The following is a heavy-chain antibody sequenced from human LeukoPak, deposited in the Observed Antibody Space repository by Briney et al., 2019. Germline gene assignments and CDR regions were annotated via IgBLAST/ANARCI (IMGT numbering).Heavy chain of an antibody. CDR1: GGSISNYY. V-gene: IGHV4-59*01. J-gene: IGHJ4*02. Sequence: SETLSLTCTVSGGSISNYYWSWIRQPPGKGLEWIGYIYYTGSTNYNPSLKSRVTISVDTSKNQFSLKLTSVTAANTAVYYCARYASSWFGGYYFDYWGQGTLVTVSS. D-gene: IGHD6-13*01. CDR2: IYYTGST. CDR3: ARYASSWFGGYYFDY.